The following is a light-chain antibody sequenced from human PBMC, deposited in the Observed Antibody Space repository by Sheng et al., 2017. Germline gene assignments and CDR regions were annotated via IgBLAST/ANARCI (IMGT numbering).Light chain of an antibody. Sequence: EVVLTQSPGTLSLSPGERATLSCRARQTIAKNYIAWYQQRPGQAPRLLIHTASSRAIDIPDRFSGSGSGTDFTLTITRLEPEDFSVYYCQQYAYSPLTFGGGSKVEI. V-gene: IGKV3-20*01. CDR2: TAS. J-gene: IGKJ4*01. CDR3: QQYAYSPLT. CDR1: QTIAKNY.